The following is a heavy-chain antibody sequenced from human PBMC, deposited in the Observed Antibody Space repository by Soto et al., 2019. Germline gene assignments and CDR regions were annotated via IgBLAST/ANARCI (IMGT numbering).Heavy chain of an antibody. CDR1: GGSFGDYY. CDR2: INHSGKI. D-gene: IGHD5-18*01. V-gene: IGHV4-34*01. CDR3: ARDGYNYGSFDY. J-gene: IGHJ4*02. Sequence: QVQLEQWGTGLLKPSETLSLTCAVYGGSFGDYYWSWIRQTPGKGLEWIGEINHSGKINYNPSLRSRXXIXVXXSNNQASLKLSSMTAADTAVYYCARDGYNYGSFDYWGQGTLVTVSS.